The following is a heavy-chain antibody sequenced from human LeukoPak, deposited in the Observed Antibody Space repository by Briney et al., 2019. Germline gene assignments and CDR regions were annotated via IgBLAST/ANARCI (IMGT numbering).Heavy chain of an antibody. CDR3: ARAPRIYGSGTIGRVY. V-gene: IGHV3-21*01. CDR1: GVTFSSYS. CDR2: ISSSSSYI. D-gene: IGHD3-10*01. Sequence: GSLRLSCAASGVTFSSYSMNWVRQAPGKGLEWVSSISSSSSYIYYAHSVKGRFTISRDNAKNSLYLQMNSLRAEDTAVYYCARAPRIYGSGTIGRVYWGQGTLVTASS. J-gene: IGHJ4*02.